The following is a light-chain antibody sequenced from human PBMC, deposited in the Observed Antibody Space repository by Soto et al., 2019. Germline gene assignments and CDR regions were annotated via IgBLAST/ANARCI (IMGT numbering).Light chain of an antibody. CDR2: GAS. V-gene: IGKV3-15*01. CDR3: QQYNNWPPWT. Sequence: EIVLTQSPGTLSLSPGERATLSCRASQSVGSSYLAWSHKKPGQPPRPLIYGASTRASGIPDRFSGSGSGTEFTLTISSLQSEDFAVYYCQQYNNWPPWTVGQGTKGEIK. CDR1: QSVGSSY. J-gene: IGKJ1*01.